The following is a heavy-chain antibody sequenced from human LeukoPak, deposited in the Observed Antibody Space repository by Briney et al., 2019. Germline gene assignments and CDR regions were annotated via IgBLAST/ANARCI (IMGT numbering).Heavy chain of an antibody. D-gene: IGHD4-11*01. Sequence: GRSLRLSCAASGFTFSHYGMHWVRQAPGRGLEWVAVIWSDGSNKFYADSVKGRSTISRDNSQNTVDLHMNILRAEDTAVYYCAKDAQRGFDYSNSLEYWGQGTLVTVSS. J-gene: IGHJ4*02. CDR2: IWSDGSNK. CDR3: AKDAQRGFDYSNSLEY. V-gene: IGHV3-33*06. CDR1: GFTFSHYG.